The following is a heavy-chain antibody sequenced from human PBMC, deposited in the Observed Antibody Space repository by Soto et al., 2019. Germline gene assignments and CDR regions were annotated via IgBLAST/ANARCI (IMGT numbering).Heavy chain of an antibody. CDR3: AKLAMTTVTSSGYYYYYMDF. CDR2: INHSGST. D-gene: IGHD4-4*01. J-gene: IGHJ6*03. CDR1: GGSCVGYY. V-gene: IGHV4-34*01. Sequence: SETQSLTCAVEGGSCVGYYCGWILQPPEKGLEWIGEINHSGSTNYNPSLKSRVTISVDTSKNQFSLKLSSVTAEDTAVYYCAKLAMTTVTSSGYYYYYMDFWGKGTTVTVSS.